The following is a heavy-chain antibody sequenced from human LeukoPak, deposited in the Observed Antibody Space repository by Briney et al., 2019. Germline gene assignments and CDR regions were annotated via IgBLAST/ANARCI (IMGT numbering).Heavy chain of an antibody. CDR1: GFTLSDAR. CDR3: PTDPQWGF. D-gene: IGHD2-8*01. J-gene: IGHJ4*02. V-gene: IGHV3-15*01. Sequence: GGSLRLSCAVSGFTLSDARINWVRQAPGKGREGVGLIRCENDGGRKDYAAPVKDRFIMSRDDLKNTHYLQMNSVKVEDTGGYYCPTDPQWGFWGQGTLVTVSS. CDR2: IRCENDGGRK.